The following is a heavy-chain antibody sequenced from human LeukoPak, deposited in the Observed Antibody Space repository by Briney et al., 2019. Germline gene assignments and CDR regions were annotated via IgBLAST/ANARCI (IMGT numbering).Heavy chain of an antibody. D-gene: IGHD6-13*01. Sequence: PSETLSLTCAVYGGSFSGYYWSWIRQPPGQGLEWIGYIYYSGSTNYNPSLKSRVTISVDTSKNQFSLNLSSVTAADTAVYYCARRRGDPYSSSWYYFDYWGQGTLVTVSS. CDR1: GGSFSGYY. CDR3: ARRRGDPYSSSWYYFDY. J-gene: IGHJ4*02. V-gene: IGHV4-59*08. CDR2: IYYSGST.